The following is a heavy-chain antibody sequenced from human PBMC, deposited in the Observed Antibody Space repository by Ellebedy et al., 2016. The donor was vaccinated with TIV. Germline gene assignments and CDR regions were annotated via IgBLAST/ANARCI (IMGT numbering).Heavy chain of an antibody. CDR2: LDARVGST. Sequence: ASVKVSCKTSGYTFTKYYFHWIRQAPGRGLEWMGVLDARVGSTTYAQSLQGRVTMTRDTSTRTVYMELRSLRFEDTAVYYCASVPSAGVDFWGQGTLVTVSS. V-gene: IGHV1-46*01. CDR3: ASVPSAGVDF. J-gene: IGHJ4*02. D-gene: IGHD2-8*01. CDR1: GYTFTKYY.